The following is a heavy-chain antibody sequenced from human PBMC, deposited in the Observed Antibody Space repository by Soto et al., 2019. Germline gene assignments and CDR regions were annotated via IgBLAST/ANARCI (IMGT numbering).Heavy chain of an antibody. Sequence: PGGSLRLSCAASGFTFRNYAMNWVRQAPGKGLEWVSGISVSGGSTYYADSVKGRFTVSRDNSKNTVFLQMNSLRAEDTAVYFCAKGMYYYDSSGYRLFDYWAQGTLVTVSS. CDR2: ISVSGGST. V-gene: IGHV3-23*01. D-gene: IGHD3-22*01. J-gene: IGHJ4*02. CDR3: AKGMYYYDSSGYRLFDY. CDR1: GFTFRNYA.